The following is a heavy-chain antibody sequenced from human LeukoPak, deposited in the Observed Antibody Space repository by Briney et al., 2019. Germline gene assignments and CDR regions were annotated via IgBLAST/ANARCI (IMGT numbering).Heavy chain of an antibody. CDR3: ASFHRQLWIVY. V-gene: IGHV1-69*05. Sequence: SVQVCXRALERTVSSSANSGVRKACRQALQRMGRIIPIFGTANYAQKFQGRVTITTDESTSTAYMELSSLRSEDTAVYYCASFHRQLWIVYWGQGTLVTVSS. CDR1: ERTVSSSA. CDR2: IIPIFGTA. J-gene: IGHJ4*02. D-gene: IGHD5-18*01.